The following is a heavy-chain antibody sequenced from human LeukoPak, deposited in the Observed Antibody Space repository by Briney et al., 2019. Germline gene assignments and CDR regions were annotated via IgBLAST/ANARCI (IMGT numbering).Heavy chain of an antibody. V-gene: IGHV3-7*01. D-gene: IGHD3-22*01. J-gene: IGHJ5*02. CDR3: ARDYRPFGYYDSSGYYHYNWFDP. CDR1: GFTFSSYW. CDR2: INQDGSEK. Sequence: GGSLRLSCAASGFTFSSYWMSWVRQAPGKGLEWVANINQDGSEKYYAASVKGRFTISRDNVKNSLYLQMNSLRAEDTAVYYCARDYRPFGYYDSSGYYHYNWFDPWGQGNLVTVSS.